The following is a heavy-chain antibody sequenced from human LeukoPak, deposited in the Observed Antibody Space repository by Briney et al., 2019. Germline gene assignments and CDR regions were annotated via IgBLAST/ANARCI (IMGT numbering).Heavy chain of an antibody. D-gene: IGHD2/OR15-2a*01. V-gene: IGHV3-23*01. J-gene: IGHJ4*02. CDR3: ARSFGLDY. CDR2: ISGSGGST. Sequence: PGGSLRLSCAASGFTFSSYAMSWVRQAPGKGLEWVSAISGSGGSTYYADSVKGRFTISRDNSKATLFLQMNSLRVDDSAVYYCARSFGLDYWGQGALVTVSS. CDR1: GFTFSSYA.